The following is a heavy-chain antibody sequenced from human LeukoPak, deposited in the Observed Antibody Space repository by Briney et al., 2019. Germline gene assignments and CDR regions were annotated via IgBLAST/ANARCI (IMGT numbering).Heavy chain of an antibody. Sequence: GGSLRLSCAASGFTFSSYSMNWVRQAPGKGLEWVSSISSSSGYIYYADSVKGRFTISRDNAKNSLYLQMNSLRAEDTAVYYCAKVYDFWSGYPLTPDFDYWGQGTLVTVSS. CDR3: AKVYDFWSGYPLTPDFDY. D-gene: IGHD3-3*01. V-gene: IGHV3-21*01. CDR2: ISSSSGYI. CDR1: GFTFSSYS. J-gene: IGHJ4*02.